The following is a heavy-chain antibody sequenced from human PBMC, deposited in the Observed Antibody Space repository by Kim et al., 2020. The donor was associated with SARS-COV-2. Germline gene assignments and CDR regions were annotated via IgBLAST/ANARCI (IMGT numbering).Heavy chain of an antibody. D-gene: IGHD3-22*01. CDR1: GFTFSSYA. CDR3: ANRPTTSGSSGTKHY. Sequence: GGSLRLSCAASGFTFSSYAMSWVRQAPGKGLEWVSAISGSGGSTYYADSVKGRFTISRDNSKNTLYLQMNSLRAEDTAVYYCANRPTTSGSSGTKHYWGQGTLVTVSS. V-gene: IGHV3-23*01. CDR2: ISGSGGST. J-gene: IGHJ4*02.